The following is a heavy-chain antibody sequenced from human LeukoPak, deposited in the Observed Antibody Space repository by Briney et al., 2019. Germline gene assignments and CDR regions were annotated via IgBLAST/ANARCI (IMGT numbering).Heavy chain of an antibody. CDR3: ARDHHRRHYDSQARDTFDI. CDR2: ISSSGSTI. J-gene: IGHJ3*02. V-gene: IGHV3-11*04. CDR1: GFTFSDYY. Sequence: GGSLRLSCAASGFTFSDYYMSWLRQAPGKGLEWVSYISSSGSTIYYADSVKGRFTISRDNAKNSLYLQMNSLRAADTAVYYCARDHHRRHYDSQARDTFDIWGQGTMVTVSS. D-gene: IGHD3-22*01.